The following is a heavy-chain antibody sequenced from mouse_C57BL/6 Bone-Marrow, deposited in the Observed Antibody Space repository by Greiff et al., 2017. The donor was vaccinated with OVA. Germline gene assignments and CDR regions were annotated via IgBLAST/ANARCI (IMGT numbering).Heavy chain of an antibody. J-gene: IGHJ2*01. Sequence: VQLQQSGTVLARPGASVKMSCKTSGYTFTSYWMHWVKQRPGQGLEWIGAIYPGNSDTSYNQKFKGKAKLTAVTSASTAYMELSSLTNEDSAVDYCSGIYYDCGAYYIDYWGQGTTLTVSS. D-gene: IGHD2-4*01. V-gene: IGHV1-5*01. CDR1: GYTFTSYW. CDR3: SGIYYDCGAYYIDY. CDR2: IYPGNSDT.